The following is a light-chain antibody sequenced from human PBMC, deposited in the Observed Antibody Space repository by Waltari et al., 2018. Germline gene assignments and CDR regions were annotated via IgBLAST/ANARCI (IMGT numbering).Light chain of an antibody. Sequence: QSALTQPRSVSGSPGQSVTISCTGTSSDVGGYNYVSWYQQHPGKAPNLMIYDVSKRPSGVPVRFSGSKSGNTASRTISGLQAEDEADYYCCSYAGSRYVFGTGTKVTVL. J-gene: IGLJ1*01. CDR1: SSDVGGYNY. CDR3: CSYAGSRYV. V-gene: IGLV2-11*01. CDR2: DVS.